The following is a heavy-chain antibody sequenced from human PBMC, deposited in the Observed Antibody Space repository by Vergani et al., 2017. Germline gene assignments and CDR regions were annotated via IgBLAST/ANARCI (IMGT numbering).Heavy chain of an antibody. J-gene: IGHJ4*02. CDR1: GGSISSGNYY. D-gene: IGHD6-19*01. CDR3: SRTNRLTVAGHFEY. Sequence: QVQLQESGPGLVKPSQTLSLTCTVSGGSISSGNYYWSWIRQSAGKGLEWIGRIYTSGTTKYSHPLKGRVTISVDTSKNQFSLSLSSVTAADTVVYYCSRTNRLTVAGHFEYWGQGTLVTVSS. CDR2: IYTSGTT. V-gene: IGHV4-61*02.